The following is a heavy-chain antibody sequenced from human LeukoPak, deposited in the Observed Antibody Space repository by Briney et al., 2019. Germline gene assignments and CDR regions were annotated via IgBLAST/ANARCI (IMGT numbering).Heavy chain of an antibody. V-gene: IGHV3-30-3*01. CDR1: GFTFSSYA. Sequence: GGSLRLSCAASGFTFSSYAMHWVRQAPGKGLEWVAVISYDGSNKYYADSVKGRFTISRDNSKNTLYLQMNSLRAEDTAVYYCAREKVPAAIRGPFDYWGQGTLVTVSS. J-gene: IGHJ4*02. CDR2: ISYDGSNK. CDR3: AREKVPAAIRGPFDY. D-gene: IGHD2-2*02.